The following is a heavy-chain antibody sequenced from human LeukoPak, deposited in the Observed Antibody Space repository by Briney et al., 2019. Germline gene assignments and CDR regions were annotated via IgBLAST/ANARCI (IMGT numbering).Heavy chain of an antibody. CDR1: GFTFSSYE. Sequence: GGSLRLSCAASGFTFSSYEMDWVRQAPGKGLEWVSYISSSGSTIYYADSVKGRFTISRDNAKNSLYLQMNSLRAEDTAVYYCARDCSGGSCYSPAPGAFDIWGQGTMVTVSS. V-gene: IGHV3-48*03. CDR3: ARDCSGGSCYSPAPGAFDI. J-gene: IGHJ3*02. D-gene: IGHD2-15*01. CDR2: ISSSGSTI.